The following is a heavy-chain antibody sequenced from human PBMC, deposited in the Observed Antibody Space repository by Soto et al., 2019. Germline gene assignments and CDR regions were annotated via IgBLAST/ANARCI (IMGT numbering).Heavy chain of an antibody. CDR1: GGTFGSYA. Sequence: QVQLVQSGAEVKKPGSSVKVSCKASGGTFGSYAIAWVRQAPGQGLEWMGGSVPIFTTANYAQKFQGRVTITADESTSPAYMELNGLTSEDTAVYYCAREGFSGAYLAYWGQGPLVTVSS. D-gene: IGHD3-22*01. J-gene: IGHJ1*01. V-gene: IGHV1-69*01. CDR3: AREGFSGAYLAY. CDR2: SVPIFTTA.